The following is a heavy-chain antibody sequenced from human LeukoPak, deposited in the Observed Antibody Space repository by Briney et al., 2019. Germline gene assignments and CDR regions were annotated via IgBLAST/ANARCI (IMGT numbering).Heavy chain of an antibody. Sequence: ASVKVSCKASGYTFTGYYMHWVRQPPGQGLEWMGWINPNSGGTNYAQKFQGRVTMTRDTSISTAYMELSRLRSDDTAVYYCARDGYYDFWSGYYHNWFDPWGQGTLVTVSS. CDR1: GYTFTGYY. J-gene: IGHJ5*02. V-gene: IGHV1-2*02. CDR2: INPNSGGT. CDR3: ARDGYYDFWSGYYHNWFDP. D-gene: IGHD3-3*01.